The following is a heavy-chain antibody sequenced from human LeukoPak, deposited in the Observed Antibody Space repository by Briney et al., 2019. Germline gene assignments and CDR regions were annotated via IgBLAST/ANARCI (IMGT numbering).Heavy chain of an antibody. D-gene: IGHD2-15*01. CDR2: INPSGGST. CDR1: GYTFTSYY. J-gene: IGHJ4*02. Sequence: GASVKVSCKASGYTFTSYYMHWVRQAPGQGLEWMGIINPSGGSTSYAQKFQGRVTITADKSTSTAYMELSSLRSEDTAVYYCARERGGSCSYWGQGTLVTVSS. CDR3: ARERGGSCSY. V-gene: IGHV1-46*01.